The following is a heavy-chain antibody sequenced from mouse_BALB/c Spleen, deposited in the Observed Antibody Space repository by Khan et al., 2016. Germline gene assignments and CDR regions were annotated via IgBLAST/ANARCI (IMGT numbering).Heavy chain of an antibody. CDR1: GYTFTDFY. J-gene: IGHJ4*01. V-gene: IGHV1-77*01. CDR2: IYPGSGDA. CDR3: ERSGYYYGSSVWAMDY. Sequence: QVQLQQSGAELARPGASVKLSCKASGYTFTDFYINWVKQRTGQGLEWIGEIYPGSGDAYYNEKFKGMATLTADQSSSTAYMQLSSLTSADSAVYFCERSGYYYGSSVWAMDYWGRGTSVTVSS. D-gene: IGHD1-1*01.